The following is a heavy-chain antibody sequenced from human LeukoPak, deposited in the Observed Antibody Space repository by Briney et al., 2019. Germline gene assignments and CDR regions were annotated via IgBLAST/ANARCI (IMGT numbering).Heavy chain of an antibody. J-gene: IGHJ6*03. V-gene: IGHV3-20*04. D-gene: IGHD7-27*01. CDR1: GFTFSNYG. CDR2: INWNGGST. Sequence: GGSLRLSCAASGFTFSNYGMHWVRQAPGKGLEWVSGINWNGGSTGYADSVKGRFTISRDNAKNSLYLQMNSLRAEDTALYYCARERVSRLTGDSGSYYYYMDVWGKGTTVTVSS. CDR3: ARERVSRLTGDSGSYYYYMDV.